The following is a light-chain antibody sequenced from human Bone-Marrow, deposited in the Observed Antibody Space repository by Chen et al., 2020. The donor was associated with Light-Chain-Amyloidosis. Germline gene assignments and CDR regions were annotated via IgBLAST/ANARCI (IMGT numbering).Light chain of an antibody. CDR1: QSISSTY. J-gene: IGKJ4*01. CDR2: GVS. CDR3: QQYSTSPLT. Sequence: EIVLTQSPGTLSLSPGDRATLSCRTSQSISSTYLAWYQQKPGQAPRLLIYGVSSRATGIADRFSGSGSGTDFTRTISRLEPEDFAVYYCQQYSTSPLTFGGGTKVEIK. V-gene: IGKV3-20*01.